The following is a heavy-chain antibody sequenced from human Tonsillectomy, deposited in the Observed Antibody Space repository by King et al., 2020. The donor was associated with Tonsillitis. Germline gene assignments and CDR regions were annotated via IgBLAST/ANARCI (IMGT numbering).Heavy chain of an antibody. CDR2: ISYDGTNK. Sequence: QLVQSGGGVVQPGRSLRLSCAASGFTFSTYTMHWVRQAPGKGLEWVAVISYDGTNKYYADSVKGRFTISRDNSKNTLYLQMNSLRAEDTAVYYCARCWNDLGYWGQGTLVTVSS. CDR3: ARCWNDLGY. V-gene: IGHV3-30*04. J-gene: IGHJ4*02. CDR1: GFTFSTYT. D-gene: IGHD1-1*01.